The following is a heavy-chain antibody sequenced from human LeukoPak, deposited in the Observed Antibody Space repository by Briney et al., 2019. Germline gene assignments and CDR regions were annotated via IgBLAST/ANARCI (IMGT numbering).Heavy chain of an antibody. V-gene: IGHV1-69*04. CDR3: ARDSGSPYCNGGSCPLHY. J-gene: IGHJ4*02. CDR1: GYTFTSYA. Sequence: SVKVSCKASGYTFTSYAMNWVRQAPGQGLEWMGRIIPILDIANYAQKFQGRVTITADKSTSTAYMELSSLISEDTAVYYCARDSGSPYCNGGSCPLHYWGQGTLVTVSS. CDR2: IIPILDIA. D-gene: IGHD2-15*01.